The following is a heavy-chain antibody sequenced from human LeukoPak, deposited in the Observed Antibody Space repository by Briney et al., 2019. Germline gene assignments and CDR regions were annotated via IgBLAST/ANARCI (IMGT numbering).Heavy chain of an antibody. J-gene: IGHJ4*02. Sequence: GGSLRLSCAASGFTFSSYGMHWVRQAPGKGLEWVAVIWYDGSNKYYADSVKGRFTISRDNSKNTLYLQMNSLRAEDTAVYYCARDQRWLQLFDYWGQGTLVTVSS. V-gene: IGHV3-33*01. CDR3: ARDQRWLQLFDY. D-gene: IGHD5-24*01. CDR1: GFTFSSYG. CDR2: IWYDGSNK.